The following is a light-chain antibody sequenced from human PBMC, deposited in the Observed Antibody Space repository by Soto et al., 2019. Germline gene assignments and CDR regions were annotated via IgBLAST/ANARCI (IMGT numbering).Light chain of an antibody. Sequence: QSALPQPASVSGSPGQSITISCTGTSSDVGGYNYVSWYQQHPGKAPKLMIYEVSNCPSGVSNRFSGSKSGNTASLTISGLQAEDEADYYCSSYTSSSKVFGGGTKLTV. CDR2: EVS. J-gene: IGLJ3*02. CDR3: SSYTSSSKV. V-gene: IGLV2-14*01. CDR1: SSDVGGYNY.